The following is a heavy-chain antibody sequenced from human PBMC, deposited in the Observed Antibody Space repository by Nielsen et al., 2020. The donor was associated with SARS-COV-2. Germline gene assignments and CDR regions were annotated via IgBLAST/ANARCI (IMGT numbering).Heavy chain of an antibody. CDR3: AADQAGATGGLDL. D-gene: IGHD1-26*01. Sequence: SVKVSCKASGFTFTSSAVQWVRQARGQGLEWIGWIVVGSGNTNYAQKFQERVTITGDMSTSTVYMELSSLRFEDTAVYYCAADQAGATGGLDLWGQGTTVTVSS. J-gene: IGHJ6*02. CDR2: IVVGSGNT. V-gene: IGHV1-58*01. CDR1: GFTFTSSA.